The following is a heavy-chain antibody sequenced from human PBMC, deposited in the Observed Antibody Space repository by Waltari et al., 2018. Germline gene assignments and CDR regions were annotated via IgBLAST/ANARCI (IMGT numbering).Heavy chain of an antibody. D-gene: IGHD3-3*01. J-gene: IGHJ4*02. CDR3: ARDHTRKDRFLDL. CDR1: GFTLTNFS. Sequence: EVQLVESGGGLVKPGGSLRLSCVASGFTLTNFSMNWVRRAPGKGLEWVSSISSTSTYIYYGDSVKGRFTISRDNAKKSVYLQLSGLRAEDTAIYYCARDHTRKDRFLDLWGQGTLVTVSS. V-gene: IGHV3-21*01. CDR2: ISSTSTYI.